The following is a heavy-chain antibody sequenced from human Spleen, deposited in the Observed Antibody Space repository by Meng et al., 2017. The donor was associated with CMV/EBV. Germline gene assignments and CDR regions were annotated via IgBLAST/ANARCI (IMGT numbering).Heavy chain of an antibody. J-gene: IGHJ6*02. D-gene: IGHD3-10*01. CDR2: IIPPVSKT. CDR3: ARGSPSRVFFGMDV. Sequence: SVKVSCKASGGTFSSYGISWVRQAPGQGLEWMGGIIPPVSKTQYPQRFQGRVTITADKSTSTAYMELRSLRSDDTAVYYCARGSPSRVFFGMDVWGQGTTVTVSS. CDR1: GGTFSSYG. V-gene: IGHV1-69*10.